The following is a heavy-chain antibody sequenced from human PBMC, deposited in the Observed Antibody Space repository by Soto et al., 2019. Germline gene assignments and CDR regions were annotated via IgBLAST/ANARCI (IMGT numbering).Heavy chain of an antibody. Sequence: QVQLVESGGGVVQPGRSLRLSCAASGFTFSSYGMHWVRQAPGKGLEWVAVIWDDGSNKYYADSVKGRFTISRDNSKNTLYLQMNSLRAEDTAVYYCARDLSGITMVRGVIQAPFYFDYWGQGTLVTVSS. CDR2: IWDDGSNK. D-gene: IGHD3-10*01. J-gene: IGHJ4*02. V-gene: IGHV3-33*01. CDR3: ARDLSGITMVRGVIQAPFYFDY. CDR1: GFTFSSYG.